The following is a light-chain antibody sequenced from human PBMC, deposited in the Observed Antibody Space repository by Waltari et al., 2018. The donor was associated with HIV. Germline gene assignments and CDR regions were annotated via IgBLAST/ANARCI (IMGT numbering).Light chain of an antibody. J-gene: IGLJ1*01. Sequence: QSALTQPASVAGSPGQSITISCPGTTHDVGYSNLVSWYQQDPGKATKVIIYKVSKRPSGVSNRFSGSKSGNTASLTISGLQAEDEADYYCGSYAGSNAYVFGIGTKVTVL. CDR2: KVS. CDR1: THDVGYSNL. CDR3: GSYAGSNAYV. V-gene: IGLV2-23*02.